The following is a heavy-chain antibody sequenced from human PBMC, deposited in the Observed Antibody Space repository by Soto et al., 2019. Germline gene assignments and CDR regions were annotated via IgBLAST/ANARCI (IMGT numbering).Heavy chain of an antibody. V-gene: IGHV4-31*03. Sequence: QVQLQESGPGLVKPSQTLSLTCTVSGGFISSGGYYWSWIRQHPGKGLEWIGYIYYSGSTYYNPSLKSRVTISVDTSKNQFSLKLSSVTAADTAVYYCARGKKVGYGDYGYYYGMDVWGQGTTVTVSS. CDR1: GGFISSGGYY. D-gene: IGHD4-17*01. J-gene: IGHJ6*02. CDR3: ARGKKVGYGDYGYYYGMDV. CDR2: IYYSGST.